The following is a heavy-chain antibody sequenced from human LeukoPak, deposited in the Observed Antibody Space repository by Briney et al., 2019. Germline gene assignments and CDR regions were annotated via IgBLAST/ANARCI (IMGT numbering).Heavy chain of an antibody. J-gene: IGHJ4*02. Sequence: GGSLRLSCAASGFTFSDHYMDWVRQAPGKGLEWVGRIRNKANSYTTEYAASVKGRFTISRDDSKNSLYLQMNSLKTEDTAVYYCASPAYRDYGYFLYWGQGALVTVSS. CDR2: IRNKANSYTT. CDR1: GFTFSDHY. D-gene: IGHD4-17*01. V-gene: IGHV3-72*01. CDR3: ASPAYRDYGYFLY.